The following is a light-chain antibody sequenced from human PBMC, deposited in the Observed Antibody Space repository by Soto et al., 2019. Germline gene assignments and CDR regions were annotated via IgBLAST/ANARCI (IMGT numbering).Light chain of an antibody. V-gene: IGLV2-11*01. J-gene: IGLJ1*01. Sequence: QSALTQPRSVSGSPGQSVTISCTGTSTDVGGYNYVSWYQQQPGKVPKLMLYDVSKRPSGVSDRFSGSKSGNTASLTISGLQAEDEADYYCSSYTSGTTFVFGTGTKIT. CDR2: DVS. CDR3: SSYTSGTTFV. CDR1: STDVGGYNY.